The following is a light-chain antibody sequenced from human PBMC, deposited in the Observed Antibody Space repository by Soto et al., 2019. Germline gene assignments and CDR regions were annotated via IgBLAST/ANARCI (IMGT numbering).Light chain of an antibody. CDR2: DVS. Sequence: QSVLTQPRTVCGSPGQSVTISCTGTSSDVGGYNYVSWYQQHPGKAPKFMIYDVSKRPSGVPDRFSGSKSGNTASLTISGLQAEDAADYYCCSYAGSYTVFGGGTKVTVL. CDR1: SSDVGGYNY. CDR3: CSYAGSYTV. J-gene: IGLJ2*01. V-gene: IGLV2-11*01.